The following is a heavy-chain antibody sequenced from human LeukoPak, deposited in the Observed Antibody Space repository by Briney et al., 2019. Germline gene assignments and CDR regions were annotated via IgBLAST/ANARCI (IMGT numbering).Heavy chain of an antibody. J-gene: IGHJ1*01. CDR1: GGSISSYY. CDR2: IYYSGST. V-gene: IGHV4-59*08. CDR3: ARHEVGCSGGSCYSSAEYFQH. Sequence: SETLSLTCTVSGGSISSYYWSWIRQPPGKGLEWIGYIYYSGSTNYNPSLKSRVTISVDTSKNQFSLKLSSVTAADTAVYYCARHEVGCSGGSCYSSAEYFQHGGQGTLVTVSS. D-gene: IGHD2-15*01.